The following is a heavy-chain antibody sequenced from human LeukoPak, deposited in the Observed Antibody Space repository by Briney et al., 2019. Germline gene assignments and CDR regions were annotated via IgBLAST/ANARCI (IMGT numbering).Heavy chain of an antibody. J-gene: IGHJ5*02. CDR3: ARVDYRNWFDP. CDR1: GYTFTGYY. CDR2: INPNSGCT. V-gene: IGHV1-2*02. Sequence: ASGKVSCKASGYTFTGYYMHWVRQAPGQGLEWMGWINPNSGCTNYAQKFQGRVTMTRDTSISTAYMELSRLRSDDTAVYYCARVDYRNWFDPWGQGTLVTVSS. D-gene: IGHD4-11*01.